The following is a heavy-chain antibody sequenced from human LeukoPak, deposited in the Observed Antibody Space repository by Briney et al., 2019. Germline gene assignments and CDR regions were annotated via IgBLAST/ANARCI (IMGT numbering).Heavy chain of an antibody. CDR2: IFGGINT. V-gene: IGHV3-53*01. D-gene: IGHD3-10*01. CDR1: GITFSSSW. Sequence: PGGSLRLSCAASGITFSSSWMTWVRQAPGKGLEWVSVIFGGINTYYADSVKGRFTISGDNSKNTLYLQMNSLRVEDTAVYYCARGGRGGALDYWGQGTLVTVSS. CDR3: ARGGRGGALDY. J-gene: IGHJ4*02.